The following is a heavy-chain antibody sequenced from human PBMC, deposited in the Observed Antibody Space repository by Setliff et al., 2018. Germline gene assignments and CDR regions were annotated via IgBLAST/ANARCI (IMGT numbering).Heavy chain of an antibody. J-gene: IGHJ4*02. CDR3: AKPQLELRWGFES. CDR2: IKPDGSEK. CDR1: GFTFSSLW. D-gene: IGHD1-7*01. Sequence: PGGSLRLSCSASGFTFSSLWMAWVRQAPGKGLEWVASIKPDGSEKYYVDSVKGRFTISRDSSKNTLYLQMNSLRAEDTAVYYCAKPQLELRWGFESWGQGTLVTVSS. V-gene: IGHV3-7*03.